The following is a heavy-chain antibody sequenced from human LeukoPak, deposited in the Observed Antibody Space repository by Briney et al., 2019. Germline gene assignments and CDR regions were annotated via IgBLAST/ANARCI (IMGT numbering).Heavy chain of an antibody. V-gene: IGHV3-11*01. CDR3: ARAAAGNVALSWFDP. CDR1: GFTFSDYY. Sequence: GGSLRLSCAASGFTFSDYYMTWNRQAPGKGLEWVSHADSVKGRFTISRDNAKNSLYLQMNSLRAEDTAVYYCARAAAGNVALSWFDPWGQGTLVTVSS. J-gene: IGHJ5*02. D-gene: IGHD6-13*01.